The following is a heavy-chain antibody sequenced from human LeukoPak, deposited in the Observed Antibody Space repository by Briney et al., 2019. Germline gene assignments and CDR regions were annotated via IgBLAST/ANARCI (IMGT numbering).Heavy chain of an antibody. CDR3: ARLMVVVVPSAMDY. V-gene: IGHV4-39*01. Sequence: GPRLVKPSETLSLTCTVSGGSISSGSYYWGWIRQPPGKGLESIGIIYYTGGTYYNPSLKSRVAISVDTSKNQFSLKLSSVTAADTAVYYCARLMVVVVPSAMDYWGRGTLVTVSS. CDR1: GGSISSGSYY. D-gene: IGHD2-2*01. J-gene: IGHJ4*02. CDR2: IYYTGGT.